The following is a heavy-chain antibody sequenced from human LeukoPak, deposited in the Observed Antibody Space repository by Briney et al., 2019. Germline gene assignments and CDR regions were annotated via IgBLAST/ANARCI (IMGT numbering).Heavy chain of an antibody. D-gene: IGHD3-22*01. CDR2: INGDNGDT. CDR1: GYRFTNYV. Sequence: ASVKVSCKASGYRFTNYVMSWVRQAPGQSFEWMGWINGDNGDTQYSQKFQGRVTITIDTPATTAYMELRSLKSEDTAMYYCARERDYYDTNGYPNNWFDPWAREPWSPSPQ. V-gene: IGHV1-3*01. J-gene: IGHJ5*02. CDR3: ARERDYYDTNGYPNNWFDP.